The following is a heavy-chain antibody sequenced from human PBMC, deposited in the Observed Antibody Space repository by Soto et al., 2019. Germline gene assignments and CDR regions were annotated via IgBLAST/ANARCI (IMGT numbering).Heavy chain of an antibody. D-gene: IGHD4-17*01. CDR1: GGFFSRGGYY. Sequence: QGQLQESGPGLVKPSQTLSLTCTVSGGFFSRGGYYWHWIRQHPGKGLVWIGYIFYSGTAYYNPSLRSRVSISVEPPRNQFSLKMTSVTAAYTAIYYCARGYGHYGLEGLWARGTLVTVSS. CDR2: IFYSGTA. V-gene: IGHV4-31*03. J-gene: IGHJ2*01. CDR3: ARGYGHYGLEGL.